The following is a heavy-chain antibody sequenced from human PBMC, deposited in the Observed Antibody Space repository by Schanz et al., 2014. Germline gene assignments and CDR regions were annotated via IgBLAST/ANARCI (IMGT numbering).Heavy chain of an antibody. V-gene: IGHV3-74*01. CDR3: AREVGGSFGQHY. D-gene: IGHD1-26*01. CDR2: LNFDETYT. Sequence: EVQLVESGGELIQPGGSLRLSCEASGFTFSRYWMHWVRQAPGKGLEWVSRLNFDETYTSYADSVKGRFTISRDNAKNLMYLHLNSLRAEDTAVYYCAREVGGSFGQHYWGQGALVTVSS. CDR1: GFTFSRYW. J-gene: IGHJ4*02.